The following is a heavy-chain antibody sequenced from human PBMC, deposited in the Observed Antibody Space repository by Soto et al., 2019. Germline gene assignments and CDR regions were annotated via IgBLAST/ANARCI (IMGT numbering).Heavy chain of an antibody. CDR3: ARDKVREGGGSSHEYFYYGMDV. V-gene: IGHV3-30-3*01. CDR1: GLTFSSYA. CDR2: ISYDGSNK. J-gene: IGHJ6*02. Sequence: GGSLRLSCAASGLTFSSYAMHWVRQAPGKGLEWVAVISYDGSNKYYADSVKGRFTISRDNSKNTLYLQMNSLRAEDTAVYYCARDKVREGGGSSHEYFYYGMDVCGQ. D-gene: IGHD2-15*01.